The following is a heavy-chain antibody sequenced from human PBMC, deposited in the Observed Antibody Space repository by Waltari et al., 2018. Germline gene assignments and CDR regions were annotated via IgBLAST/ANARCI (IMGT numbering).Heavy chain of an antibody. V-gene: IGHV4-4*07. CDR2: FYTSGRT. CDR1: GGSVNSYY. J-gene: IGHJ6*02. CDR3: ARETYGSDV. Sequence: QVQLQESGPGLVKPSETLSLTCTVSGGSVNSYYWRWIRQPAGKGLEWIGRFYTSGRTNYNPSVKSRVTMSVDTSKKQFSLKLSSVTAADTAIYYCARETYGSDVWGQGTTVTVSS.